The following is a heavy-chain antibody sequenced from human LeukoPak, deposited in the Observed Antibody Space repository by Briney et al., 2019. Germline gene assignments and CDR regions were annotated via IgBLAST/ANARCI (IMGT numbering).Heavy chain of an antibody. J-gene: IGHJ3*02. CDR3: ARGAEVVVPAATIKEDAFDI. CDR2: INHSRST. D-gene: IGHD2-2*01. V-gene: IGHV4-34*01. Sequence: SETLSLTCAVYGGSFSGYYWSWIRQPPGKGLEWIGEINHSRSTNYNPSLKSRVTISVDTSKNQFSLKLSSVTAADTAVYYCARGAEVVVPAATIKEDAFDIWGQGTMVTVSS. CDR1: GGSFSGYY.